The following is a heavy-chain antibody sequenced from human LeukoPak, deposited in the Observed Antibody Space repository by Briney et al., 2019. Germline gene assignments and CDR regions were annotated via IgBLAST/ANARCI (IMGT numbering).Heavy chain of an antibody. Sequence: GGSLTLSCAASGFTFSDYYMTWIRQAPGKGLEWVSYISSSSYTNYAHSVTGRFTISRDNAKNSLYLQMNSLRAEDTAVYYCARGNYGMDVWGQGTRVTVSS. V-gene: IGHV3-11*05. CDR3: ARGNYGMDV. J-gene: IGHJ6*02. CDR2: ISSSSYT. CDR1: GFTFSDYY.